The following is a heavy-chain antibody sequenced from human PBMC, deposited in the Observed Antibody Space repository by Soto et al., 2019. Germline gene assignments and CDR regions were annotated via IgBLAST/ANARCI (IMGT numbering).Heavy chain of an antibody. Sequence: EVQLVESGGGLVKPGGSLRLSCAASGFTFSSNSMKWVRQAPGKGLEWVSLISSSSSYIYYADSVKGRFTISRDNAKNSLYLQMNSLRAEETAVYYCARVGYSSGWLPDYWGQGTLVTVSS. J-gene: IGHJ4*02. V-gene: IGHV3-21*01. CDR3: ARVGYSSGWLPDY. D-gene: IGHD6-19*01. CDR1: GFTFSSNS. CDR2: ISSSSSYI.